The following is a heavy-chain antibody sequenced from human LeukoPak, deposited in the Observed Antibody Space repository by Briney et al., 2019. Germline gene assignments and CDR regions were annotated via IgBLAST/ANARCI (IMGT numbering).Heavy chain of an antibody. D-gene: IGHD3-16*02. CDR3: ARILYDYVWGSYRYTGPYYYYYMDV. CDR2: IYHSGST. V-gene: IGHV4-38-2*02. Sequence: SETLSLTCTVSGYSISSGYYWGWIRQPPGKGLEWIGSIYHSGSTYYNPSLKSRVTISVDTSKNQFSLKLSSVTAADTAVYYCARILYDYVWGSYRYTGPYYYYYMDVWGKGTTVTVSS. J-gene: IGHJ6*03. CDR1: GYSISSGYY.